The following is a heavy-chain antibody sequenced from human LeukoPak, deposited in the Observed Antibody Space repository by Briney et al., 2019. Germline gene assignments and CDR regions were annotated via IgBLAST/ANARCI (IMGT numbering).Heavy chain of an antibody. J-gene: IGHJ4*02. CDR1: GGSISSYS. D-gene: IGHD2-2*01. Sequence: SETLSLTCGVSGGSISSYSWSWIRQPPGKGLEWIGFIYYSGSTNYNPSLKSRVTISVDTSTNQLSLKLSSVTAADTAVYYCASWTSSINVFDYWGQGTLVTVSS. V-gene: IGHV4-59*01. CDR2: IYYSGST. CDR3: ASWTSSINVFDY.